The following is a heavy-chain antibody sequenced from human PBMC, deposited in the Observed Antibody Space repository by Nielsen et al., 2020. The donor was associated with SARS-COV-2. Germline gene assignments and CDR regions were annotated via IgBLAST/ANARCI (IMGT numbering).Heavy chain of an antibody. CDR2: ISGSGGST. CDR1: GFTFSSYA. Sequence: GESLKISCAASGFTFSSYAMSWVRQAPGKGLEWVSAISGSGGSTYYADSVKGRFTISRDNSKNTLYLQMNSLRAEDTAVYYCAKQIRFLDRSYYYYYMDVWGKGTTVTVSS. D-gene: IGHD3-3*01. CDR3: AKQIRFLDRSYYYYYMDV. J-gene: IGHJ6*03. V-gene: IGHV3-23*01.